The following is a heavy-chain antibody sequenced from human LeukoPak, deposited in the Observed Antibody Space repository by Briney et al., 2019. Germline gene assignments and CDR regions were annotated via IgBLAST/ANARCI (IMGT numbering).Heavy chain of an antibody. CDR2: TSYGGST. CDR1: GDSISNRRYY. D-gene: IGHD3-3*01. V-gene: IGHV4-39*01. Sequence: PSETLSLTCTVSGDSISNRRYYWGWIRQPPGKGMEWIGSTSYGGSTYYNPSLQSRVTISVDTSKNQFSLKVTSLTDADTAVYYCARGTPYDFWSGYQGGQGTLVTVST. CDR3: ARGTPYDFWSGYQ. J-gene: IGHJ4*02.